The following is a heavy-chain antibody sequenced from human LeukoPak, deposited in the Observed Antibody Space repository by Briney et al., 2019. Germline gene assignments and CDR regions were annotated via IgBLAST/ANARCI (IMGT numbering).Heavy chain of an antibody. CDR2: ISAYNGNT. J-gene: IGHJ4*02. CDR1: GYTFTSYG. Sequence: ASVKVSCKASGYTFTSYGISWVRQAPGQGLEWMGWISAYNGNTNYAQRLQGRVTMTTDTSTSTAYMELRSLRSDDTAVYYCARVYSSGWYNVYWGQGTLVTVSS. V-gene: IGHV1-18*01. CDR3: ARVYSSGWYNVY. D-gene: IGHD6-19*01.